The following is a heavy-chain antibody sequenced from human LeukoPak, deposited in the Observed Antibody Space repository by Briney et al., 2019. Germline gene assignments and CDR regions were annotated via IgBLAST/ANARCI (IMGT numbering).Heavy chain of an antibody. Sequence: ASVKVSCKASGYTFTSYAMHWVRQAPGQRLEWMGWINAGNGNTKYSQEFQGRVTITADKSTSTACMELSSLRSEDTAVYYCASCNYYDPMSYYYYYMDVWGKGTTVTVSS. V-gene: IGHV1-3*03. J-gene: IGHJ6*03. CDR3: ASCNYYDPMSYYYYYMDV. CDR1: GYTFTSYA. CDR2: INAGNGNT. D-gene: IGHD3-22*01.